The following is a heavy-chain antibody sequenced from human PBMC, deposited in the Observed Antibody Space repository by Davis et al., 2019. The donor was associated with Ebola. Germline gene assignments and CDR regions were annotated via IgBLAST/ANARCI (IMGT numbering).Heavy chain of an antibody. J-gene: IGHJ3*02. V-gene: IGHV6-1*01. Sequence: HSQTLSLTCAIPGDSVSSNSAAWNWIRQSPSIGLEWLGRTYYRSKWYNDYAVSVKSRITINPDTSKNQFSLQLNSVTPEGTAVYYCARGRVAGFAFDIWGQGTMVTVSS. CDR2: TYYRSKWYN. CDR1: GDSVSSNSAA. CDR3: ARGRVAGFAFDI. D-gene: IGHD6-19*01.